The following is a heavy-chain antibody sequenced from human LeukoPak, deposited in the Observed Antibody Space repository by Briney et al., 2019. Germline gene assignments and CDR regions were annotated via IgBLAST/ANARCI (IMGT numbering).Heavy chain of an antibody. CDR1: GFRFSDFR. CDR2: IKRDESEK. V-gene: IGHV3-7*04. CDR3: ARDAGNSGYDLFAY. D-gene: IGHD5-12*01. Sequence: QPGGSLRLTCAASGFRFSDFRMTWVRQAPGKGLEWVASIKRDESEKFYVDSVKGRFTISKDNNQNSLYLQMNSLRSETTVLYFCARDAGNSGYDLFAYWGPGTLVTASS. J-gene: IGHJ4*02.